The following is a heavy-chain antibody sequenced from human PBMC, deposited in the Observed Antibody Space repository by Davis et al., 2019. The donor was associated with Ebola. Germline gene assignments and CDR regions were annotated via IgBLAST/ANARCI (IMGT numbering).Heavy chain of an antibody. CDR3: ARDRSGSYAY. CDR1: GFTFSNAW. CDR2: IYSGGST. D-gene: IGHD1-26*01. V-gene: IGHV3-66*01. Sequence: PGGSLRLSCAASGFTFSNAWMSWVRQAPGKGLEWVSVIYSGGSTYYADSVKGRFTISRDNSKNTLYLQMNSLRAEDTAVYYCARDRSGSYAYWGQGTLVTVSS. J-gene: IGHJ4*02.